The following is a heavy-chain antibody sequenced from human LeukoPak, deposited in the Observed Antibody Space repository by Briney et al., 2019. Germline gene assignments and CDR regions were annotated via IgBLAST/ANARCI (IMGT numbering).Heavy chain of an antibody. Sequence: GGSLRLSCAASGFTFSSYAMSWVRQAPGKGLEWVSTISGSDGSTYYADSVKGRFTISRDNSKNTLYLQMNSLRAEDTAVYYCAKEYSSGWYYFDYWGQGTLVTVSS. J-gene: IGHJ4*02. CDR2: ISGSDGST. D-gene: IGHD6-19*01. V-gene: IGHV3-23*01. CDR3: AKEYSSGWYYFDY. CDR1: GFTFSSYA.